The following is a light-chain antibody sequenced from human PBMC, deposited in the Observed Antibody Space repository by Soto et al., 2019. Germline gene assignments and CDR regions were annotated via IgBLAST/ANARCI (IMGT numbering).Light chain of an antibody. CDR2: GAS. J-gene: IGKJ4*01. CDR1: QSVNNN. V-gene: IGKV3-15*01. CDR3: QQYNNWPLLT. Sequence: EIIVTQSPATLSVSPGERATLSCRASQSVNNNLAWYQQKPGQAPGLLIYGASTRATGIPARFGGSGYGTEFTLTISSLQSEDFAIYYCQQYNNWPLLTFGGGTKVEIK.